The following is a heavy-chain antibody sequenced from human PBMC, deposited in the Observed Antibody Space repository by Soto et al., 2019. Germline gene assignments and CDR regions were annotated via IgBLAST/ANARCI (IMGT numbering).Heavy chain of an antibody. D-gene: IGHD3-10*01. CDR1: GGSISSSY. CDR2: IFYSGST. CDR3: ASLIGDPVLSFDS. V-gene: IGHV4-59*01. Sequence: QVQLQESGPGLVKPSETLSLPCTVSGGSISSSYWSWIRQPPGKGRECIGFIFYSGSTSYNPFLTSRVTISICTSEYQFSLKLNSVTAAVTAVYYCASLIGDPVLSFDSWGQGTLVAVSS. J-gene: IGHJ5*01.